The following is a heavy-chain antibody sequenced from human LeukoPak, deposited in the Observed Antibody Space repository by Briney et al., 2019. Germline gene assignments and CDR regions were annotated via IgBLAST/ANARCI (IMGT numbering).Heavy chain of an antibody. J-gene: IGHJ3*02. CDR1: GGSFSGYY. V-gene: IGHV4-34*01. CDR2: INHSGST. Sequence: SETLSLTCAVYGGSFSGYYWSWIRQPPGKGLEWIGEINHSGSTNYNPSLKSRVTISVDTSKNQFSLKLSSVTAADTAVYYCASICSGGSCYGDAFDIWGQGTMVTVSS. D-gene: IGHD2-15*01. CDR3: ASICSGGSCYGDAFDI.